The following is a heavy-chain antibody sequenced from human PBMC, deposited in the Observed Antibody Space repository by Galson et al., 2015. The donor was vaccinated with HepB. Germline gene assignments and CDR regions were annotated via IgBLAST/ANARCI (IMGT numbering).Heavy chain of an antibody. CDR3: ARREAWYYYMDV. CDR2: IIPIFGTA. V-gene: IGHV1-69*13. J-gene: IGHJ6*03. Sequence: SVKVSCKASGGTFSSYAISWVRQAPGQGLEWMGGIIPIFGTANYAQKFQGRVTITADESTSTAYMELSSLRSEDTAVYYCARREAWYYYMDVWGKGTTVTVSS. CDR1: GGTFSSYA.